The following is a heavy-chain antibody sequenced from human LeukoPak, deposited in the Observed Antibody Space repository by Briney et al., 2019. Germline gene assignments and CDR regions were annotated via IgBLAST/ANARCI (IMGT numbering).Heavy chain of an antibody. D-gene: IGHD5-12*01. CDR2: ISRSGTTI. J-gene: IGHJ4*02. Sequence: GGSLRLYCAASGFTFSSYEMNWVRQAPGKGLEWVSYISRSGTTIYYADSVKGRFTISRDNAKNSLYLQMNSLRAEDTAVYYCARDEATMTSFDYWGQGTLVTVSS. CDR3: ARDEATMTSFDY. V-gene: IGHV3-48*03. CDR1: GFTFSSYE.